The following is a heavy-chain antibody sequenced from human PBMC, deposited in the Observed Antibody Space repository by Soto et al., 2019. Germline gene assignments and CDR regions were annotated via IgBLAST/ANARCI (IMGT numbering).Heavy chain of an antibody. Sequence: AGSLELSCAASGFTFSSYTMPGVRQDPGKGLEWVAVISYDGSNKYYADSVQGRFTISRDNSKNTLYLQMNTLRVEDTAVYYCAKESYNRRTDFDCWGQGTLVTVSS. CDR1: GFTFSSYT. J-gene: IGHJ4*02. CDR2: ISYDGSNK. CDR3: AKESYNRRTDFDC. D-gene: IGHD3-10*01. V-gene: IGHV3-30-3*01.